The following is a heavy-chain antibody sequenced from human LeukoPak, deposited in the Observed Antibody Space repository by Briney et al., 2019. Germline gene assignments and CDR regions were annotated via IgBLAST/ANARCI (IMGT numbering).Heavy chain of an antibody. D-gene: IGHD3-9*01. V-gene: IGHV1-2*02. CDR3: ARSLPPTGYNRLDY. J-gene: IGHJ4*02. Sequence: ASVKVSCKTSGYTFTHYYTHWVRQAPGQGLEWMGWINPNSGGTNYAQKFQGRVTMNRDTSINTAYMELSMLRSDDTAVYYCARSLPPTGYNRLDYWGQGTLVTVSS. CDR2: INPNSGGT. CDR1: GYTFTHYY.